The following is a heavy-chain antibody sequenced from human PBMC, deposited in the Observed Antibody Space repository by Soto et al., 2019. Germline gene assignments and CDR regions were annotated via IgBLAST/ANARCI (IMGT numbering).Heavy chain of an antibody. J-gene: IGHJ6*02. D-gene: IGHD4-4*01. CDR3: ARDDYSNFTPYYYGMDV. CDR1: GGTFSSYA. V-gene: IGHV1-69*13. Sequence: GASVKVSCKASGGTFSSYAISWVRQAPGQGLEWMGGIIPIFGTANYAQKFQGRVTITADESTSTAYMELSSLRSEDTAVYYCARDDYSNFTPYYYGMDVWGQGTTVTVSS. CDR2: IIPIFGTA.